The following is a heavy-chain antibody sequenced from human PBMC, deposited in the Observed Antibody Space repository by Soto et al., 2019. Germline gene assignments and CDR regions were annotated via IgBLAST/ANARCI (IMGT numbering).Heavy chain of an antibody. D-gene: IGHD3-10*01. Sequence: GASVKVSCKASGXTFTKYGISWVRQAPGQGLEWMGWISAYNGNTNYAQKIQGRVTMTTDTSTSTAYMELRSLRSDDTAVYYCARVRYYYGSGPMDVWGQGTTVTVSS. V-gene: IGHV1-18*01. CDR2: ISAYNGNT. J-gene: IGHJ6*02. CDR1: GXTFTKYG. CDR3: ARVRYYYGSGPMDV.